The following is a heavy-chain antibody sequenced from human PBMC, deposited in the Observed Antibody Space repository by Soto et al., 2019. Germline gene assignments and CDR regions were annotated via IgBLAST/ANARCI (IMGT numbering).Heavy chain of an antibody. V-gene: IGHV3-23*01. CDR3: AKLPYYDFWSGYSYGMDV. J-gene: IGHJ6*02. D-gene: IGHD3-3*01. CDR2: ISGSGGST. CDR1: GFTFSSYA. Sequence: PGGSLRLSCAASGFTFSSYAMSWVRQAPGKGLEWVSAISGSGGSTYYADSVRGRLTISRDDSKNTLYLQMNSLRAEDTAVYYCAKLPYYDFWSGYSYGMDVWGQGTTVTVSS.